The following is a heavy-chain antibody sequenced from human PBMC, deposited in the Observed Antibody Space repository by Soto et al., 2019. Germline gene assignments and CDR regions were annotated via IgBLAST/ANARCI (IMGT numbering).Heavy chain of an antibody. V-gene: IGHV5-51*01. CDR1: GYSFTSYW. CDR3: ARSPVRIAAAHDDFES. J-gene: IGHJ3*02. Sequence: GESRKISCKGSGYSFTSYWIGWVRQMPGKGLEWMGIIYPGDSDTRYSPSFQGQVTISADKSISTAYLQWSSLKASDTAMYYCARSPVRIAAAHDDFESSDQGPMVTV. CDR2: IYPGDSDT. D-gene: IGHD6-13*01.